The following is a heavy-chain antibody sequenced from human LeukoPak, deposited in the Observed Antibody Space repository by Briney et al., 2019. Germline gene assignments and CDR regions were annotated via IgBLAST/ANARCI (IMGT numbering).Heavy chain of an antibody. CDR3: AKCPCSGGSCYSYYGMDV. V-gene: IGHV3-23*01. D-gene: IGHD2-15*01. CDR1: GLTFSSYA. Sequence: GGSLRLSCAVSGLTFSSYAMTWVRQAPGRGLEWVSGISGSGGYTYYADSVKGRFTISRDNSKNTLYLQMNSLRVEDTAVYYCAKCPCSGGSCYSYYGMDVWGQGTTVTVSS. J-gene: IGHJ6*02. CDR2: ISGSGGYT.